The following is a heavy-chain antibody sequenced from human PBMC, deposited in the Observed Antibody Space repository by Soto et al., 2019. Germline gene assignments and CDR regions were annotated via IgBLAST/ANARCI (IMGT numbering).Heavy chain of an antibody. J-gene: IGHJ4*02. CDR2: IKSKTDGGTT. V-gene: IGHV3-15*01. D-gene: IGHD3-9*01. CDR1: GFTFSNAW. CDR3: TTDRYFDWFWDY. Sequence: PXGSLRLSCAAPGFTFSNAWMSWVRQAPGKGLEWVGRIKSKTDGGTTDYAAPVKGRFTISRDDSKNTLYLQMNSLKTEDTAVYSCTTDRYFDWFWDYWGQGTLVTVSS.